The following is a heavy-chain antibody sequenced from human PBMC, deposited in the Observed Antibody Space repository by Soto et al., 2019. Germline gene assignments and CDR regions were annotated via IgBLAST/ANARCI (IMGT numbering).Heavy chain of an antibody. Sequence: SETLSLTCTVSGGSISSGGYYWSWIRQHPGKGLEWIGYIYYSGSTYYNPSLKSRVTISVDTSKNQFSLKLSSVTAADTAVYYCASAYPITYYFDYWGQGTLVTVSS. V-gene: IGHV4-31*03. CDR3: ASAYPITYYFDY. CDR1: GGSISSGGYY. J-gene: IGHJ4*02. CDR2: IYYSGST. D-gene: IGHD3-16*01.